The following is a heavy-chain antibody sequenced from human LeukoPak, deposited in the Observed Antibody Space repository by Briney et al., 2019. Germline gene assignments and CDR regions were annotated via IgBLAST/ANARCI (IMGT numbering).Heavy chain of an antibody. CDR2: INPNSGGT. D-gene: IGHD6-13*01. CDR1: GYTFTGYY. J-gene: IGHJ6*02. V-gene: IGHV1-2*04. CDR3: ARDPFVAAGTGMDYYYGMDV. Sequence: ASVKVSCKASGYTFTGYYMHWVRQAPGQGLEWMGWINPNSGGTNYAQKFQGWVTMTRDTSISTAYMELSRLRSDDTAVYYCARDPFVAAGTGMDYYYGMDVWGQGTTVTVSS.